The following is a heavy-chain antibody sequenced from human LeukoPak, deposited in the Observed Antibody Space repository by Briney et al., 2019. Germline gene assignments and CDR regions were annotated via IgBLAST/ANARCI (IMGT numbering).Heavy chain of an antibody. Sequence: PGGSLRLSCAASGFTFSVYWMHWVRQAPGKGLVWVSRIKGDGSSTDYADSVRGRIPISRDNANNTLYLQMNSLRGEDTAVYYCAREMATGVDAFDMWGQGTMVTVFS. D-gene: IGHD5-24*01. J-gene: IGHJ3*02. CDR3: AREMATGVDAFDM. CDR1: GFTFSVYW. V-gene: IGHV3-74*01. CDR2: IKGDGSST.